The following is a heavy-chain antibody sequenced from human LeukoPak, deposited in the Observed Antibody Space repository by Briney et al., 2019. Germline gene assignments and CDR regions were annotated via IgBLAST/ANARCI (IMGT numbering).Heavy chain of an antibody. CDR3: AKKIFDY. J-gene: IGHJ4*02. V-gene: IGHV3-30*18. CDR1: GFTVSSNY. CDR2: ISYDGSNK. Sequence: GGSLRLSCAASGFTVSSNYMSWVRQAPDKGLEWVAVISYDGSNKYYADSVKGRFTISRDNSKNTLYLQMNSLRAEDTAVYYCAKKIFDYWGQGTLVTVSS.